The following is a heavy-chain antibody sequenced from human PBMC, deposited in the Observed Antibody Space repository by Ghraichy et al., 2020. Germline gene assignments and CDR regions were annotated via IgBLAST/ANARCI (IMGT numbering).Heavy chain of an antibody. CDR1: GFTFSSYW. J-gene: IGHJ6*02. V-gene: IGHV3-74*01. CDR3: ARGETYDYIWGSYRTAYYYYYGMDV. CDR2: INSDGSST. Sequence: GGSLRLSCAASGFTFSSYWMHWVRQAPGKGLVWVSRINSDGSSTSYADSVKGRFTISRDNAKNTLYLQMNSLRAEDTAVYYCARGETYDYIWGSYRTAYYYYYGMDVWGQGTTVTVSS. D-gene: IGHD3-16*02.